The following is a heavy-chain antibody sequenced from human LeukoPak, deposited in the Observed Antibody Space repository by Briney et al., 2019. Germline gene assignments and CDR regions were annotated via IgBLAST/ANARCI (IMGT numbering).Heavy chain of an antibody. J-gene: IGHJ5*02. D-gene: IGHD3-10*01. V-gene: IGHV1-46*01. CDR1: GYTFTNYY. CDR3: ARGSGSGSWGFDP. Sequence: GASVKVSCKASGYTFTNYYMHWVRQAPGQGLEWMGIINPSDGKTSYAQKFQGRVTMTTDTSTSTAYMELRSLRSDDTAVYYCARGSGSGSWGFDPWGQGTLVTVSS. CDR2: INPSDGKT.